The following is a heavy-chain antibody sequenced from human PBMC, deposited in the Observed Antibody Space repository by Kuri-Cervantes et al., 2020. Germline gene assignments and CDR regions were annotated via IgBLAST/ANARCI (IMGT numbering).Heavy chain of an antibody. D-gene: IGHD2-2*01. J-gene: IGHJ6*03. CDR2: INHSGGT. CDR1: GASFSPYY. V-gene: IGHV4-34*01. Sequence: SETLSLTCAVYGASFSPYYWNWIRQPPGKGLEWIGEINHSGGTNYNPSLKSRVTMSVDTSKNQFSLKLSSVTAADTAVYYCARTIPAAFGYYYYYMDVWGKGTTVTVSS. CDR3: ARTIPAAFGYYYYYMDV.